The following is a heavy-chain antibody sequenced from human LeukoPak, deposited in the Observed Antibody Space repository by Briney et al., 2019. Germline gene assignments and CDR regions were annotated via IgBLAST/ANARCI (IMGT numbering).Heavy chain of an antibody. CDR2: ISGSGGST. Sequence: GGSLRLSCAASGFTFSNYAMSWVRQAPGKGLEWVSAISGSGGSTYHADSVKGRFTISRDNSTNPLYLHMNSLRAEDTAVYYCAKETYYYDSSGYYYGGYYFDYWGQGTLVTVSS. CDR1: GFTFSNYA. CDR3: AKETYYYDSSGYYYGGYYFDY. J-gene: IGHJ4*02. V-gene: IGHV3-23*01. D-gene: IGHD3-22*01.